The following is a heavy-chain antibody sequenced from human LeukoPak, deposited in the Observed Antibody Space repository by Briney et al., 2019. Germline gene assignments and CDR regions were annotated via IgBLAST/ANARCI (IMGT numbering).Heavy chain of an antibody. Sequence: GGSLRLSCAASGFNFSSYSMNWVRQAPGKGLEWVSSISSSSSYIYYADSVKGRFTISRDNARNSVNLQLNSLRVEDTALYYCARGRGWVDHWGQGTLVTVSS. V-gene: IGHV3-21*06. D-gene: IGHD3-16*01. J-gene: IGHJ4*02. CDR2: ISSSSSYI. CDR1: GFNFSSYS. CDR3: ARGRGWVDH.